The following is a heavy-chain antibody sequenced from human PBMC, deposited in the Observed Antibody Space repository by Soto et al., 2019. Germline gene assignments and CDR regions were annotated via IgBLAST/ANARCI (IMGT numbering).Heavy chain of an antibody. D-gene: IGHD3-10*01. CDR1: GGSIDGYN. CDR3: VRQGIGNLHGLVDV. J-gene: IGHJ6*02. Sequence: QVQLQESGPGLVKPSETLPLTCTVSGGSIDGYNCAWIRQPPGKSLEWVGYVYYNGGSRYNPSLESRVTLSMDTSKSQFSLQLRSVTAADTAVYYCVRQGIGNLHGLVDVWGRGTTVTVSS. CDR2: VYYNGGS. V-gene: IGHV4-59*08.